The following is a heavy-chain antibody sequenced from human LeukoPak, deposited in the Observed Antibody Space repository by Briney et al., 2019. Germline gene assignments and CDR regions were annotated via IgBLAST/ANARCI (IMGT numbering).Heavy chain of an antibody. J-gene: IGHJ4*02. D-gene: IGHD1-1*01. CDR3: AKLMRSYNWNDFDY. V-gene: IGHV3-23*01. CDR2: ISGSGGST. CDR1: GLTFSSYA. Sequence: GGSLRLSCAASGLTFSSYAMSWVRQAPGKGLEWVSDISGSGGSTYYADSVKGRFTISIANSKNTLYLQMTSLRAEDTAVYYCAKLMRSYNWNDFDYWGQGTLVTVSS.